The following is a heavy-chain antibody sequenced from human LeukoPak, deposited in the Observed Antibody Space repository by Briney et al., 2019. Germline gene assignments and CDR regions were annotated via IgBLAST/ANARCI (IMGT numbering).Heavy chain of an antibody. CDR2: IYTSGST. V-gene: IGHV4-4*07. D-gene: IGHD3-3*01. CDR1: GGSISSDY. CDR3: AREGYYDFWSGSGPPFDY. Sequence: SETLSLTCSVSGGSISSDYWSWIRQPPEKGLEWIGRIYTSGSTNYNPSLKSRVTMSVDTSKNQFSLKLSSVTAADTAVYYCAREGYYDFWSGSGPPFDYWGQGTLVTVSS. J-gene: IGHJ4*02.